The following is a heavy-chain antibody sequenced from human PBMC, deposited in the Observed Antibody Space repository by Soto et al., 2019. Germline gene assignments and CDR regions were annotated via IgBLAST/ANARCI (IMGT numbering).Heavy chain of an antibody. D-gene: IGHD3-3*01. J-gene: IGHJ6*02. CDR2: IIPIFGTA. CDR3: ARDPSSYDLWSDPLSGYYYYGMDV. V-gene: IGHV1-69*13. CDR1: GGTFSSYA. Sequence: PSVKVSCKASGGTFSSYAISWVRQAPGQGLVWMGGIIPIFGTANYAQKFQGRVTITADESTSTAYMELSSLRSEDTAVYYCARDPSSYDLWSDPLSGYYYYGMDVWGQGTTVTVSS.